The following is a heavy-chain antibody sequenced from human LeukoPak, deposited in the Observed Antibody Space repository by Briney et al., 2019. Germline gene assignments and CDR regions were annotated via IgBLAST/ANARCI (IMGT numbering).Heavy chain of an antibody. J-gene: IGHJ4*02. CDR1: GFTFSSYG. V-gene: IGHV3-30*02. D-gene: IGHD1-1*01. Sequence: GRSLRLSCAASGFTFSSYGMHWIRQAPGKGLERVAFIRNDGSIIYNADSVKGRFTISRDNSKNTLYLQMNSLRAEDTAVYYCAKEPHPWIWGQGTLVTVSS. CDR2: IRNDGSII. CDR3: AKEPHPWI.